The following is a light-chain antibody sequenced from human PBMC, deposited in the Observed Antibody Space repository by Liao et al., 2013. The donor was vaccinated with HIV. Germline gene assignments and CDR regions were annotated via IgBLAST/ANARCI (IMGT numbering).Light chain of an antibody. CDR3: QVWDSSSDHRV. Sequence: SYELTQPPSVSVAPGKTARITCGGDNFGSKRVHWYQQKSGQAPVLVSYYDRARPSGISERFSGSNSANTATLTISRVEAGDEADYYCQVWDSSSDHRVFGGGTKLTVL. CDR2: YDR. CDR1: NFGSKR. V-gene: IGLV3-21*01. J-gene: IGLJ3*02.